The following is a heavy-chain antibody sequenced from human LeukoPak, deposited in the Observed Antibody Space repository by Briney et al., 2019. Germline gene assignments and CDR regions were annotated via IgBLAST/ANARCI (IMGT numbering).Heavy chain of an antibody. V-gene: IGHV3-48*03. CDR1: GFSFSSYN. CDR2: ISSSGSTI. CDR3: ALGTSNLYSSGQIDY. D-gene: IGHD6-19*01. J-gene: IGHJ4*02. Sequence: GGSLRLSCVASGFSFSSYNMNWVRQAPGKGLEGGSYISSSGSTIYYADSVKGRFTISRDNAKNSLYLQMNSLRAEDTAVYYCALGTSNLYSSGQIDYWGQGTLVTVSS.